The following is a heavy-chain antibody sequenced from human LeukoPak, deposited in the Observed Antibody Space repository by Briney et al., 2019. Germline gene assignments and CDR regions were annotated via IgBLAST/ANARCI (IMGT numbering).Heavy chain of an antibody. CDR2: ISSSGSTI. CDR1: GFTFSSYE. J-gene: IGHJ6*02. D-gene: IGHD3-22*01. V-gene: IGHV3-48*03. Sequence: GGSLRLSCAASGFTFSSYEMNWVRQAPGKGLEWVSYISSSGSTIYYADSVKGRFTIPRDNAKNSLYLQMNSPRAEDTAVYYCARDPADYYDSSGYYYYYYGMDVWGQGTTVTVSS. CDR3: ARDPADYYDSSGYYYYYYGMDV.